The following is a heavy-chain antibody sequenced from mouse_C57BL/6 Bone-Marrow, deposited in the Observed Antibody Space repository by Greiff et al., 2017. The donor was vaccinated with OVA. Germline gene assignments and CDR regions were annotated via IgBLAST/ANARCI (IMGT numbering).Heavy chain of an antibody. V-gene: IGHV1-69*01. CDR3: ASYRAWFAY. J-gene: IGHJ3*01. Sequence: QVQLQQPGAELVMPGASVKLSCKASGYTFTSYWMHWVKQRPGQGLEWIGEIDTSDSYNNYNQTFKGKSTLTVDKSSSTAYMQLSSLTSEDSAVYYCASYRAWFAYWGQGTRVTVSA. CDR1: GYTFTSYW. CDR2: IDTSDSYN. D-gene: IGHD5-5*01.